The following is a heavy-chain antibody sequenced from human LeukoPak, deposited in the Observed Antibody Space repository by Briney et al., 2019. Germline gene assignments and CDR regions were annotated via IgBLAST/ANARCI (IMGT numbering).Heavy chain of an antibody. CDR2: IKQDGSEK. D-gene: IGHD2-2*01. CDR1: GFTFSNYW. J-gene: IGHJ4*02. Sequence: QPGGSLRLSCAASGFTFSNYWMSWVRQAPGKGLEWVANIKQDGSEKYYVDSVKGRFTISRDNAKNSLYLQMNSLRAEDTAVYYCEVDCSSTSCYDVYYWGQGTQVTVSS. CDR3: EVDCSSTSCYDVYY. V-gene: IGHV3-7*02.